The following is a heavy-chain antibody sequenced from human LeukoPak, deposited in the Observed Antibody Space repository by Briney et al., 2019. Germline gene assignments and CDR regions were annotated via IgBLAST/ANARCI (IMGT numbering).Heavy chain of an antibody. CDR1: GFTFGSYS. V-gene: IGHV3-30*03. J-gene: IGHJ3*02. D-gene: IGHD3-16*01. CDR2: ISYNGSNK. Sequence: PGGSRRLSCAASGFTFGSYSMNGVRQAPGKGLEWVAFISYNGSNKYNADSGKGRFTISRNNSKNTLYLQMNSPRAEDTAVYYCARGGDAFDIWGQGTMVTVSS. CDR3: ARGGDAFDI.